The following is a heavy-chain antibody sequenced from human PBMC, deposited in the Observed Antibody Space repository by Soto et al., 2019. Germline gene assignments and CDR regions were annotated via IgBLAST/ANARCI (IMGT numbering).Heavy chain of an antibody. CDR3: ARGLRTPWLQSSYYFDH. J-gene: IGHJ4*02. CDR2: IYYSGST. Sequence: QVQLQESGPGLVKPSETLSLTCTVSGGSISSYYWSWIRQPPGKGLEWIGYIYYSGSTNYNPSLKSRVTISVDTSKNQFSLKLSSVTAADTAVYYCARGLRTPWLQSSYYFDHWGQGTLVTVSS. CDR1: GGSISSYY. D-gene: IGHD5-12*01. V-gene: IGHV4-59*01.